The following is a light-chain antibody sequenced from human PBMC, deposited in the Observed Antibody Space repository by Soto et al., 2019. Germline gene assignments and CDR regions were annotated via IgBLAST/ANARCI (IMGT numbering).Light chain of an antibody. Sequence: DIQMTQSPSSLSASVGDRVTITCRASQSISSYLNWYQQKPGKAPKLLIYAASSLQSGVPSRFSGRGSGTEFTLTISGLQSEDFAVYYCQQYSKWPPWTFGPGTKVEIK. J-gene: IGKJ1*01. V-gene: IGKV1-39*01. CDR2: AAS. CDR3: QQYSKWPPWT. CDR1: QSISSY.